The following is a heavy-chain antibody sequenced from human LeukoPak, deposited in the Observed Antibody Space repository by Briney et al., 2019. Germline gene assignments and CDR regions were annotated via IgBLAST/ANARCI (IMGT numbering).Heavy chain of an antibody. CDR2: IIPIFGTA. V-gene: IGHV1-69*13. J-gene: IGHJ6*02. CDR1: GGTFSSYA. Sequence: ASVKVSCKASGGTFSSYAISWVRQAPGQGLEWMGGIIPIFGTANYAQKFQGRVTITADESTGTAYIELSSLRSEDTAVYYCAVNSGYDDSDYYYYGVDVWGQGTTVTVSS. D-gene: IGHD5-12*01. CDR3: AVNSGYDDSDYYYYGVDV.